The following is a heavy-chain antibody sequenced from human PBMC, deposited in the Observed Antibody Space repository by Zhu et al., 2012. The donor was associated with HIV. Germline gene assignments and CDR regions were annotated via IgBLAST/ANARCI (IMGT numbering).Heavy chain of an antibody. J-gene: IGHJ4*02. Sequence: QVQLQESGPGLVKPSQTLSLTCTVSGGSTSSGDYYWNWIRQPPGKGLEWIGFIYYSGGTYYNASLKSRLSISVDTSKNQFFLKLTSVTATDTAFYYCARARYSSSWSNDYWGQGTLVTVSS. CDR3: ARARYSSSWSNDY. V-gene: IGHV4-30-4*08. D-gene: IGHD6-13*01. CDR2: IYYSGGT. CDR1: GGSTSSGDYY.